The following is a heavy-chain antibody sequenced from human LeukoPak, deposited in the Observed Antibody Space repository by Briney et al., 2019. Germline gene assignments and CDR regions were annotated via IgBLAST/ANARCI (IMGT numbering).Heavy chain of an antibody. Sequence: SVNVSCKASGGTFSSYAISWVRQAPGQGLEWMGGIIPIFGTANYAQKFQGRVTITADESTSTAYMELSSLRSEDTAVYYCARVPRPLVAATHYFDYWGQGTLVTVSS. CDR1: GGTFSSYA. CDR2: IIPIFGTA. V-gene: IGHV1-69*13. J-gene: IGHJ4*02. CDR3: ARVPRPLVAATHYFDY. D-gene: IGHD2-15*01.